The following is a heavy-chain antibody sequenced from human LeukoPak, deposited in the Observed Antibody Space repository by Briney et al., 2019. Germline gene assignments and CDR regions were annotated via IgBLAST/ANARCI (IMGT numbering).Heavy chain of an antibody. V-gene: IGHV3-21*01. CDR2: ISSSSSYI. J-gene: IGHJ4*02. CDR3: ARDSEGMFSYGFDY. D-gene: IGHD5-18*01. Sequence: GGSLILSCAASGFTFSSYSMNWVRQAPGKGLEWVSSISSSSSYIYYADSVKGRFTISRDNAKNSLYLQMNSLRAEDTAVYYCARDSEGMFSYGFDYWGQGTLVTVSS. CDR1: GFTFSSYS.